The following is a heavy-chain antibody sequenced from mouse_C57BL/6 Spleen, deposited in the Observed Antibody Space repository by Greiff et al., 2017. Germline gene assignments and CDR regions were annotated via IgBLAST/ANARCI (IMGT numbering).Heavy chain of an antibody. J-gene: IGHJ1*03. Sequence: VQLQQSGAELVKPGASVKMSCKASGYTFTTYPIEWMKQNHGKSLEWIGNFHPYNDDTKYNEKFKGKATLTVEKSSSTVYLALSRLTSDDSAVYYCARGVTTVVAPYWYFDVWGTGTTVTVSS. D-gene: IGHD1-1*01. V-gene: IGHV1-47*01. CDR1: GYTFTTYP. CDR3: ARGVTTVVAPYWYFDV. CDR2: FHPYNDDT.